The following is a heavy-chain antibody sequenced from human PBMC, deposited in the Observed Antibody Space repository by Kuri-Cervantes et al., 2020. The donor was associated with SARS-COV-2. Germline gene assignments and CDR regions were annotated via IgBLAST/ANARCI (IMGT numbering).Heavy chain of an antibody. CDR3: AREEDFSVDF. CDR1: GGSISSSSYY. V-gene: IGHV4-39*07. CDR2: IYYSGST. Sequence: ESLKISCTVSGGSISSSSYYWGWIRQPPGKGLEWIGSIYYSGSTYYNPSLKSRVAISVDTSKNQFSLKLSSVSAADTAVYYCAREEDFSVDFWGQGTLVTVSS. J-gene: IGHJ4*02. D-gene: IGHD3-3*01.